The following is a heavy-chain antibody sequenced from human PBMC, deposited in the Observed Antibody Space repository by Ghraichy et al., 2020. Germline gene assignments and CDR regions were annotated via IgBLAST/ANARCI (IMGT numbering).Heavy chain of an antibody. Sequence: GGSLRLSCAASGFTFSNYAMSWVRQAPGKGLEWVSTISGSGGSTYYADSVRGRFTISRDNSKNTLYLQMNSLRAEDTAVYYCAKGGCSGTSCPKASFDYWGQGALVTVSS. CDR3: AKGGCSGTSCPKASFDY. D-gene: IGHD2-2*01. J-gene: IGHJ4*02. CDR2: ISGSGGST. V-gene: IGHV3-23*01. CDR1: GFTFSNYA.